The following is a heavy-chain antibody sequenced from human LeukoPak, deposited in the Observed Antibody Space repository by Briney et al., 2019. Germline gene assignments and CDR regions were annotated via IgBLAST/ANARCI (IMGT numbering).Heavy chain of an antibody. CDR2: IYYTGST. J-gene: IGHJ6*02. CDR1: GGSFSGYY. Sequence: PSETLSLTCAVYGGSFSGYYWSWIRQHPGKGLEWIGYIYYTGSTYYNPSLKSRVTMSVDTSKNQFSLKLSSVTAADTAVYYCARATPGYYYYGMDVWGQGTTVTVSS. CDR3: ARATPGYYYYGMDV. V-gene: IGHV4-31*11.